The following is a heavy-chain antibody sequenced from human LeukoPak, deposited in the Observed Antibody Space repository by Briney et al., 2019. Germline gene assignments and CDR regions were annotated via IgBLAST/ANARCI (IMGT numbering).Heavy chain of an antibody. D-gene: IGHD4-17*01. CDR2: IYYSGST. Sequence: SETLSLTCTVSGGSISSYYWSWIRQPPGKGLEWIGYIYYSGSTNYNPSLKSRVTISVDTSKNQFSLKLSSVTAADTAVYYCVSLVNYGDQNAFDIWGQGTMVTVSS. J-gene: IGHJ3*02. CDR1: GGSISSYY. V-gene: IGHV4-59*08. CDR3: VSLVNYGDQNAFDI.